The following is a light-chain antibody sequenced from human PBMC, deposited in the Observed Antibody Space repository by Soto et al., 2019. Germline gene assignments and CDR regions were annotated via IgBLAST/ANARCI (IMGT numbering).Light chain of an antibody. CDR3: HQRQSWPRT. V-gene: IGKV3-20*01. CDR1: QSVSSNY. Sequence: EIVLSQSPGTLSLSPGERATLSGRASQSVSSNYLAWYQQKPGQAPGLLIHGASRRATGIPDRFSGSGSGTDFTLTISDVEPEDFAVYYCHQRQSWPRTFGQGTKVDIK. CDR2: GAS. J-gene: IGKJ1*01.